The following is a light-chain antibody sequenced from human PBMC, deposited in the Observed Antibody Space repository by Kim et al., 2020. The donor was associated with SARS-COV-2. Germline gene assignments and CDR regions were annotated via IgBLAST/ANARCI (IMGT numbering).Light chain of an antibody. CDR1: QSVSSS. CDR3: QQYNNWPLT. Sequence: EIVMTQSPATLSVSPGERATLSCRASQSVSSSLAWYQQKPGQAPRLLISATSTRATGIPARFSGSGSGIEFTLTISSLQSEDFAVYYCQQYNNWPLTFGGGTKVEI. J-gene: IGKJ4*01. CDR2: ATS. V-gene: IGKV3-15*01.